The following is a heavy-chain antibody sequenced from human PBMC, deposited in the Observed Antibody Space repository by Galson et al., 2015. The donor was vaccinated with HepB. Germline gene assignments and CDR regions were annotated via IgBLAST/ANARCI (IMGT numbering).Heavy chain of an antibody. CDR2: ISAYNGNT. CDR3: ARAYIVVVPAATTSWFDP. Sequence: SVKVSCKASGYTFTSYGISWVRQAPGQGLEWMGWISAYNGNTNYVQKLQGRVTMTTDTSTSTAYMELRSLRSDDTAVYYCARAYIVVVPAATTSWFDPWGQGTLVTVSS. D-gene: IGHD2-2*01. V-gene: IGHV1-18*01. J-gene: IGHJ5*02. CDR1: GYTFTSYG.